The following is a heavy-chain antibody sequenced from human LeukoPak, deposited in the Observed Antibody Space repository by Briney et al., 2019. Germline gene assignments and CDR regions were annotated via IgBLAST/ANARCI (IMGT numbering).Heavy chain of an antibody. V-gene: IGHV3-23*01. CDR3: AKSPSGWTFFDY. D-gene: IGHD6-19*01. CDR1: GFTFSSYA. J-gene: IGHJ4*02. Sequence: HPGGSLRLSCAASGFTFSSYAMSWVRQAPGKGLEWVSAISGSGGSTYYADSVKGRFTISRDNSKNTLYPQMNSLRAEDTAVYYCAKSPSGWTFFDYWGQGTLVTVSS. CDR2: ISGSGGST.